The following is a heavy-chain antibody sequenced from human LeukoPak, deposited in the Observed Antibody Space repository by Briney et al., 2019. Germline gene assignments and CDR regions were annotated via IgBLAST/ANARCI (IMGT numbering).Heavy chain of an antibody. V-gene: IGHV1-18*01. CDR3: ARVKSSSWYRGLIY. J-gene: IGHJ4*02. CDR2: ISAHSGGT. Sequence: ASVKVSCKASGYTFISYGIIWVRQAPGQGLEWMGWISAHSGGTNYAQNLQGRVTVTTDTSTSTAYMELRSLRSDDTAVYYCARVKSSSWYRGLIYWGQGTLVTVSS. CDR1: GYTFISYG. D-gene: IGHD6-19*01.